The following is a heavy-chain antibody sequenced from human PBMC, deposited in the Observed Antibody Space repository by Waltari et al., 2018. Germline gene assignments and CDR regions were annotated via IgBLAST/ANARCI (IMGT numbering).Heavy chain of an antibody. Sequence: GESGGGLVKPGGSLRLSCAASGFTFSNAWMSWVRQAPRKGLEWVGRIKSKTDGGTTDYAAPVKGRFTISRDDSKNTLYLQMNSLKTEDTAVYYCTTDRLSFSVGYYYYYMDVWGKGTTVTVSS. V-gene: IGHV3-15*01. D-gene: IGHD1-26*01. J-gene: IGHJ6*03. CDR2: IKSKTDGGTT. CDR1: GFTFSNAW. CDR3: TTDRLSFSVGYYYYYMDV.